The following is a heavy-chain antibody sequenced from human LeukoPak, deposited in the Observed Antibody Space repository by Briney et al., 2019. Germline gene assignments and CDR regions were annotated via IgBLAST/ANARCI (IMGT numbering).Heavy chain of an antibody. D-gene: IGHD3-22*01. CDR3: AKEWVGDSSGYYYVLDAFDI. CDR2: ISGSGGST. CDR1: GFTFSSYA. J-gene: IGHJ3*02. V-gene: IGHV3-23*01. Sequence: GGSLRLSCAASGFTFSSYAMSWVRQAPGKGLEWASAISGSGGSTYYADSVKGRFTISRDNSKNTLYLQMNSLRAEDTAVYYCAKEWVGDSSGYYYVLDAFDIWGQGTMVTVSS.